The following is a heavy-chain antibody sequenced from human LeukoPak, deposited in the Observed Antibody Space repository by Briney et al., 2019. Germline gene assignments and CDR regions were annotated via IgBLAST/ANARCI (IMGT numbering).Heavy chain of an antibody. CDR1: GGSISGFY. Sequence: SETLSHTCTVSGGSISGFYWSWIRQPPGKGLEWIGNIYYSGSTNYNPSLKSRVTISVDTSKNQFSLKLSSVTAADTAVYYCARHFDYWGQGTLVTVSS. CDR2: IYYSGST. V-gene: IGHV4-59*08. CDR3: ARHFDY. J-gene: IGHJ4*02.